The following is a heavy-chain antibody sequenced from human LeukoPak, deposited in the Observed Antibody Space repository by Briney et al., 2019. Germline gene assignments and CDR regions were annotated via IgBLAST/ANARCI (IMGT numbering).Heavy chain of an antibody. CDR1: GYTFTSYY. Sequence: ASVKVSCKASGYTFTSYYMHWVRQAPGQGLEWMGLINPSGSSTSYAQTFQGRLSLTRDMSTSTDYMELSRLRSEDTAVYFCARDNSVGDTAWWFDPWGQGTLVTVSS. CDR2: INPSGSST. J-gene: IGHJ5*02. CDR3: ARDNSVGDTAWWFDP. V-gene: IGHV1-46*01. D-gene: IGHD1-26*01.